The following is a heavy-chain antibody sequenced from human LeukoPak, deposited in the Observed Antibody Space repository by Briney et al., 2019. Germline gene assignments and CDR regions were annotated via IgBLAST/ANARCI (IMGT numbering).Heavy chain of an antibody. V-gene: IGHV3-48*01. Sequence: GGPLSLSCAASGFTFSTHSMNWVRQAPGKGLEWVSYISSSSSSIYYADSVKGRFTISRDNAKNSLYLQMNSLRAEDTAVYYCARRYCSGPNCHENWFCGMDVWGQGTTVTVS. CDR1: GFTFSTHS. CDR2: ISSSSSSI. J-gene: IGHJ6*02. D-gene: IGHD2-15*01. CDR3: ARRYCSGPNCHENWFCGMDV.